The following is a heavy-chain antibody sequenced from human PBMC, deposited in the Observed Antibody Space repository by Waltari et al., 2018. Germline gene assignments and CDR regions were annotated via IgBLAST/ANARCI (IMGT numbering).Heavy chain of an antibody. J-gene: IGHJ6*02. Sequence: QVQLVQSGAEVKKPGASVKVSCTASGYTFTGYYMPWVRQAPGQGLEWMGRINPNSGGTNYAQKFQGRVTMTRDTSISTAYMELSRLRSDDTAVYYCAREAGGAAAGTYYYYYYGMDVWGQGTTVTVSS. CDR2: INPNSGGT. CDR1: GYTFTGYY. CDR3: AREAGGAAAGTYYYYYYGMDV. V-gene: IGHV1-2*06. D-gene: IGHD6-13*01.